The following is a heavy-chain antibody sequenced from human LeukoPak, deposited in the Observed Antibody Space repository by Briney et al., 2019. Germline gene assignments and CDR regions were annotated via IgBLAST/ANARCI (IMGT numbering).Heavy chain of an antibody. V-gene: IGHV4-30-2*01. CDR3: ASSPPDY. J-gene: IGHJ4*02. CDR1: GGSISSGGYS. Sequence: SETLSLTCAVSGGSISSGGYSWSWIRQPPGKGLEWIGCIYHSGSTYYNPSLKSRVTISVDRSKNQFSLKLSSVTAADTAVYYCASSPPDYWGQGTLVTVSS. CDR2: IYHSGST.